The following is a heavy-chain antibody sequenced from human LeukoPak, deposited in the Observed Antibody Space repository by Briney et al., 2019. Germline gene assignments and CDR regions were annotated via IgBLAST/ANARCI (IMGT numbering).Heavy chain of an antibody. CDR2: ISSSSSTI. CDR3: ARDLRVSSGYYLNYFDY. V-gene: IGHV3-48*02. J-gene: IGHJ4*02. D-gene: IGHD3-22*01. CDR1: GFTFSSYS. Sequence: TGGSLRLSCAASGFTFSSYSMNWVRQAPGKGLEWVSYISSSSSTIYYADSVKGRFTVSRENAKNSLYLQMNSLRDEDTAVYYCARDLRVSSGYYLNYFDYWGQGTLVTVSS.